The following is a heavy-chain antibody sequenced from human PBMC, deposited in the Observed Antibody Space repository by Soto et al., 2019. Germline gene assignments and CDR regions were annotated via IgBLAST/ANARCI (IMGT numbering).Heavy chain of an antibody. D-gene: IGHD2-2*01. V-gene: IGHV4-4*07. J-gene: IGHJ6*02. CDR2: IYTSGST. CDR3: AREVVVVPAATAYYYYGMDV. CDR1: GGSISSYY. Sequence: SETLSLTCTVSGGSISSYYWSWIRQPAGKGLEWIGRIYTSGSTNYNPSLKSRVTMSVDTSKNQFSLKLSSVTAADTAVYYCAREVVVVPAATAYYYYGMDVWGQGTTVTAP.